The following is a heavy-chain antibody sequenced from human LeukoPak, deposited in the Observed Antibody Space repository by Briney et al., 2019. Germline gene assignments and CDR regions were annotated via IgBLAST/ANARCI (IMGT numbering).Heavy chain of an antibody. D-gene: IGHD4-17*01. CDR1: GFTFSSYG. CDR3: AKGRYDYEDY. Sequence: GGSLRLSCAASGFTFSSYGMHWVRLAPGKGLEWVALISYDGSNKYYADSVKGRFTISRDNSKNTLYLQMNSLRAEDTAVYYCAKGRYDYEDYWSQGTLVTVSS. V-gene: IGHV3-30*18. CDR2: ISYDGSNK. J-gene: IGHJ4*02.